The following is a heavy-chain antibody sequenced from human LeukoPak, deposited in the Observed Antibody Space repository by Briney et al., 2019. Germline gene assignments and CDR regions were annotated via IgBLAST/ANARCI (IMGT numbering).Heavy chain of an antibody. V-gene: IGHV4-38-2*02. CDR2: IYHSGST. CDR3: ARFTTTIFGVAIDY. CDR1: GYSISSGYY. J-gene: IGHJ4*02. D-gene: IGHD3-3*01. Sequence: PSEPMSLTCTFAGYSISSGYYWGWIRQPPGMGLEGIGCIYHSGSTYYNPSLKSRDTISVDTSKNQFSLKLSSVTAADTAVYYCARFTTTIFGVAIDYWGQGTLVTVSS.